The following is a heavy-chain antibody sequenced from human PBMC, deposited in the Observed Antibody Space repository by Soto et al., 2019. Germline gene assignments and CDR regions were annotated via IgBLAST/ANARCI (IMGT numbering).Heavy chain of an antibody. CDR3: ANGRATYGLLTHDY. CDR1: GFSFRNYA. D-gene: IGHD3-10*01. V-gene: IGHV3-23*01. J-gene: IGHJ4*02. Sequence: EVQLLESGGGLVQPGGSLRLSCAASGFSFRNYAMSWVRQAPGKGLEWISTLTGSSSNIYYADSVKGRFATSRDNSRNTLYLQMNSLTAEDTAVYYCANGRATYGLLTHDYWGQGTLGTVSS. CDR2: LTGSSSNI.